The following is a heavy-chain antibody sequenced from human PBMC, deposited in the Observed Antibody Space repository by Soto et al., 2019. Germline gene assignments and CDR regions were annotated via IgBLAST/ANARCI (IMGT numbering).Heavy chain of an antibody. Sequence: VKVSCKASGYTFTSYGISWVRQAPGQGLEWMGWISAYNGNTNYAQKLQGRVTMTTDTSTSTAYMELRSLRSDDTAVYYCARDMGVNFGVVIRFDYWGQGTLVTVSS. CDR2: ISAYNGNT. D-gene: IGHD3-3*01. V-gene: IGHV1-18*01. CDR1: GYTFTSYG. CDR3: ARDMGVNFGVVIRFDY. J-gene: IGHJ4*02.